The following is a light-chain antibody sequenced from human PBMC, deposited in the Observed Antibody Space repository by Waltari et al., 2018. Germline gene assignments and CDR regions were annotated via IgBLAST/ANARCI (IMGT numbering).Light chain of an antibody. V-gene: IGKV1-39*01. Sequence: DIQMTQSPSSLSASVGDRVTINCRASQSISTYLNWYQQKPGKAPKLLIYAASSLQSGVPSRFSGSGSGTDLTLTINSLQPEDFATYYCQQSYSTPWTFGQGTKVEIK. CDR2: AAS. CDR3: QQSYSTPWT. J-gene: IGKJ1*01. CDR1: QSISTY.